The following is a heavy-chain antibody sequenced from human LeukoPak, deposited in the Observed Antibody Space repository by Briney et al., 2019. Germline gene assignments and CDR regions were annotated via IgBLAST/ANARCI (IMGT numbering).Heavy chain of an antibody. V-gene: IGHV1-18*01. CDR1: GYTFTSSG. D-gene: IGHD2-21*02. Sequence: GASVKVSCKASGYTFTSSGISWVRQAPGQGLEWMGWISAYNGNTNYAQKLQGRVTMTTDTSTSTAYMELRSLRSDDTAVYYCARAKLLLPPHAADYWGQGTLVTVSS. CDR2: ISAYNGNT. CDR3: ARAKLLLPPHAADY. J-gene: IGHJ4*02.